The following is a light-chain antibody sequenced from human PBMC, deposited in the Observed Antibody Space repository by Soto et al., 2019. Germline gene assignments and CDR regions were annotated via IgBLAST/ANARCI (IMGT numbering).Light chain of an antibody. CDR3: QQSYSTPYT. CDR1: QSISSY. V-gene: IGKV1-39*01. Sequence: DIQMTQSPSSLSAAVGDRVTITCRASQSISSYLNWYQQKPGKAPKLLIYDASSLQSGVPSRFSGSGSGTDFTLTISSQQPEDFATYYCQQSYSTPYTFGQGTKLEIK. CDR2: DAS. J-gene: IGKJ2*01.